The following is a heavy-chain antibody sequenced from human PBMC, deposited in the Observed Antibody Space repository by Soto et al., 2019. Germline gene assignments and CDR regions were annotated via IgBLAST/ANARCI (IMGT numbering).Heavy chain of an antibody. V-gene: IGHV3-48*02. Sequence: EVQLVESGGGFVPPGVSLRLTCAASGFTFSSYSMNWVRQAGGKGLEWVSNIRSSSSTIYYADSVKGRFTSSRDNAKSSLYLQMNRLRDEDTAVYYCARDSGGGSPYFHYWGQGTLVTVSS. CDR3: ARDSGGGSPYFHY. D-gene: IGHD2-15*01. CDR2: IRSSSSTI. J-gene: IGHJ4*02. CDR1: GFTFSSYS.